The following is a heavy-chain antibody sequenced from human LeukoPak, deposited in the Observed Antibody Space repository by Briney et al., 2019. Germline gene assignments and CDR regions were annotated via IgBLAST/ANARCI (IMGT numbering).Heavy chain of an antibody. V-gene: IGHV1-69*13. Sequence: ASVKVSCKASGGTFSSYAISWVRQAPGQGLEWMGGIIPIFGTANYAQKFQGRVTITADESTSTAYMELGSLRSEDTAVYYCARMYYYDSSGYYFDYWGQGTLVTVSS. CDR3: ARMYYYDSSGYYFDY. J-gene: IGHJ4*02. CDR2: IIPIFGTA. D-gene: IGHD3-22*01. CDR1: GGTFSSYA.